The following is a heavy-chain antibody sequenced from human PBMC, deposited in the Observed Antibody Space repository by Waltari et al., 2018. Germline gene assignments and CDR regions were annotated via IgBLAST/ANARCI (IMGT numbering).Heavy chain of an antibody. CDR1: VFTFSSYP. Sequence: EVQLVGSGGGLVKPGGSLRVSCAASVFTFSSYPFYWVRQAPGKGLEWVSSISSGSSYTYYSDSVKGRFTISRDNAKNSLHLQMNSLRAEDTAVYYCAREWGVMVGTAGFYFDYWGQGALVTVSS. CDR3: AREWGVMVGTAGFYFDY. D-gene: IGHD2-15*01. CDR2: ISSGSSYT. J-gene: IGHJ4*02. V-gene: IGHV3-21*01.